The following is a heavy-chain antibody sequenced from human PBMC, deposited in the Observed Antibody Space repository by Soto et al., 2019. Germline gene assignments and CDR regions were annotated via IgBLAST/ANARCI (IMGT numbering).Heavy chain of an antibody. CDR3: ASVTTIWSN. CDR1: GYSSSNYY. J-gene: IGHJ4*02. CDR2: VNPYGASS. Sequence: QVQVVQSGAEVKEPGASVKVSCKASGYSSSNYYTHWVRQAPGQGLEWMGIVNPYGASSNCAQSFQGRVTLTRDTSTNTAYMDLSRLTSDDTAVYYCASVTTIWSNWGQGTLVTVSS. V-gene: IGHV1-46*01. D-gene: IGHD2-21*02.